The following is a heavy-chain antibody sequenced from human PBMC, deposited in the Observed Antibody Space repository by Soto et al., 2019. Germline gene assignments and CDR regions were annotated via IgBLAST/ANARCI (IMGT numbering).Heavy chain of an antibody. CDR2: ISSTTNYI. CDR3: ARESEDLTSNFDY. J-gene: IGHJ4*02. V-gene: IGHV3-21*01. CDR1: GFTFTRYS. Sequence: PGGSLRLSCAASGFTFTRYSMNWVRQAPGKGLEWVSSISSTTNYIYYADSMRGRFTVSRDNAKNSVYLEMNSLSAEDTAVYYCARESEDLTSNFDYWGQGTLVTVSS.